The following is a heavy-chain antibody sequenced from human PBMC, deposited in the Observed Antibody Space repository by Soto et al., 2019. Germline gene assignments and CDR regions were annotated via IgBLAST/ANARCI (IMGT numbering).Heavy chain of an antibody. CDR2: ISSTTNYI. CDR3: ARESEDLTSNFDY. J-gene: IGHJ4*02. V-gene: IGHV3-21*01. CDR1: GFTFTRYS. Sequence: PGGSLRLSCAASGFTFTRYSMNWVRQAPGKGLEWVSSISSTTNYIYYADSMRGRFTVSRDNAKNSVYLEMNSLSAEDTAVYYCARESEDLTSNFDYWGQGTLVTVSS.